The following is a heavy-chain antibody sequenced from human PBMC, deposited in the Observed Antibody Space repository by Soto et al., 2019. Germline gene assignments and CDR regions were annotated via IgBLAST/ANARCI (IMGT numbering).Heavy chain of an antibody. CDR2: IWYDGSNK. D-gene: IGHD1-26*01. CDR3: ARETYSGSYSGNWFDP. CDR1: GFTFSSYG. Sequence: ESGGGVVQPGRSLRLSCAASGFTFSSYGMHWVRQAPGTGLEWVAVIWYDGSNKYYADSVKGRFTISRDNSKNTLYLQMNSLRAEDTAVYYCARETYSGSYSGNWFDPWGQGTLVTVSS. J-gene: IGHJ5*02. V-gene: IGHV3-33*01.